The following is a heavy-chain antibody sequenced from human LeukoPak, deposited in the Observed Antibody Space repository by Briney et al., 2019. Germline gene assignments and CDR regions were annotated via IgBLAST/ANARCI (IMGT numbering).Heavy chain of an antibody. Sequence: GGSLRLSCAASGFTFSSYAMSWVRQAPGKGLEWVSAISGSGGSTYYADSVKGRFTISRDNSKNTLCLQMNSLRAEDTAVYYCAKDGLRGSPFRGFDYWGQGTLVTVSS. CDR3: AKDGLRGSPFRGFDY. V-gene: IGHV3-23*01. J-gene: IGHJ4*02. CDR1: GFTFSSYA. D-gene: IGHD3-16*01. CDR2: ISGSGGST.